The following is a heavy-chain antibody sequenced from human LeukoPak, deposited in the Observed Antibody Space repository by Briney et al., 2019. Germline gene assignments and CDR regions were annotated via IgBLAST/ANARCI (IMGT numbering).Heavy chain of an antibody. V-gene: IGHV3-53*01. CDR2: IYSGGST. D-gene: IGHD3-22*01. J-gene: IGHJ4*02. CDR3: ATRYDSSGYLGDY. CDR1: GFTFSSYA. Sequence: GGSLRLSCAASGFTFSSYAMSWVRQAPGKGLEWVSVIYSGGSTYYADSVKGRFTISRDNSKNTLYLQMNSLRAEDTAVYYCATRYDSSGYLGDYWGQGTLVTVSS.